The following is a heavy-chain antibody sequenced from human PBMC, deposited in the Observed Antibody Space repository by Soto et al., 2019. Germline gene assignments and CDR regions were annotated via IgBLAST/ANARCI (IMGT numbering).Heavy chain of an antibody. J-gene: IGHJ6*02. Sequence: PGVSLRLSFAASGFTVSSKYMSWFRQAPGKGLEWGSVIYSDGPTYYADSVKGRFTISRDNSKNSLYLQMNSLRAEDTAVYYCVRVMKYYYDTSGYYPGYYYYGMAFWGQGTTVTVSS. CDR1: GFTVSSKY. CDR3: VRVMKYYYDTSGYYPGYYYYGMAF. CDR2: IYSDGPT. D-gene: IGHD3-22*01. V-gene: IGHV3-66*01.